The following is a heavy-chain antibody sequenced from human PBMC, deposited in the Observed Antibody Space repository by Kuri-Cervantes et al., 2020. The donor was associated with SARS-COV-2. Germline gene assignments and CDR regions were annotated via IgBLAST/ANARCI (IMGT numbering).Heavy chain of an antibody. CDR1: GYTFSTYG. J-gene: IGHJ5*02. V-gene: IGHV1-18*01. D-gene: IGHD2-15*01. CDR2: ISAYNGNT. Sequence: ASVKVSCKASGYTFSTYGISWVRQAPGQGLEWMGWISAYNGNTNYAQNLQGRVTITTDTSTNTAYMELRSLRSDDTAVYYCARDLGLPVVGWFDPWGQGTLVTVSS. CDR3: ARDLGLPVVGWFDP.